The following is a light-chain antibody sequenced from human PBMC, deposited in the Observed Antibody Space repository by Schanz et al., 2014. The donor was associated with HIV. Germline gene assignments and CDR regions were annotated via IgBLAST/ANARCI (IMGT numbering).Light chain of an antibody. CDR2: GVN. CDR1: YTDIGAYNY. V-gene: IGLV2-14*03. CDR3: SSYTSRNTLI. J-gene: IGLJ2*01. Sequence: QSALTQPASVSGSPGQSVTISCTGTYTDIGAYNYLSWHQQHPGRAPRLLIYGVNGRPSGISDRFSGSKSGNTASLTISALQAEDEADYYCSSYTSRNTLIFGGGTKLTVL.